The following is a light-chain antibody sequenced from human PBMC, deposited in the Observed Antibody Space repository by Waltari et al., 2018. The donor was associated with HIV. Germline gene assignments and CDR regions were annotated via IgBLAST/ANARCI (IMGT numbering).Light chain of an antibody. CDR2: WAS. J-gene: IGKJ2*01. CDR3: QQYFSTPYT. V-gene: IGKV4-1*01. CDR1: ESVLYSSNNKTY. Sequence: DIVMTQSPDSLAVSLGERATINCKSSESVLYSSNNKTYLAWYQLKPGQPPKLLIYWASTRESGVPDRFSGSGSETYFTLTISILQAEDVAVYYCQQYFSTPYTFGQGTKLQIK.